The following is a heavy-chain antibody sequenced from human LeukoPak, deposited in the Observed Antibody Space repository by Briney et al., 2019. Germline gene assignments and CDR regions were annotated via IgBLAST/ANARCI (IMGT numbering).Heavy chain of an antibody. Sequence: ASVKVSCKASGYTFTSYYMHWVRQAPGQGLEWMGIINPSGGSTSYAQKVQGRVTMTRDMSTSTVYMELSSLRSEDTAVYYCARAGYCSSTSCSESAKHFDYWGQGTLVTVSS. J-gene: IGHJ4*02. D-gene: IGHD2-2*01. CDR2: INPSGGST. CDR1: GYTFTSYY. CDR3: ARAGYCSSTSCSESAKHFDY. V-gene: IGHV1-46*01.